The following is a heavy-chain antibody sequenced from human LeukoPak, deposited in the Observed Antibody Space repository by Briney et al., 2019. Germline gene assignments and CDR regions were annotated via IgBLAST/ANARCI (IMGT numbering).Heavy chain of an antibody. J-gene: IGHJ4*02. CDR3: ATYDFWSGFQP. CDR1: GVSFSGYY. Sequence: PSETLSLTCAVYGVSFSGYYWSWLRQPPGKGLEWIGEINHSGSTNYNPSLKSRVTISVDTSKNQFSLKLSSVTAADTAVYYCATYDFWSGFQPWGQGTLVTVSS. V-gene: IGHV4-34*01. CDR2: INHSGST. D-gene: IGHD3-3*01.